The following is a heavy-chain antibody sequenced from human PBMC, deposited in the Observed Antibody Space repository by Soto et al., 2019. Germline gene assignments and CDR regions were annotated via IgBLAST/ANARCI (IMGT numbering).Heavy chain of an antibody. D-gene: IGHD6-19*01. CDR3: ARERLAVAGRAFDI. CDR1: GYTFTGYY. V-gene: IGHV1-2*04. Sequence: ASVKVSCKASGYTFTGYYMHWVRQAIGQGLEWMGWINPNSGGTNYAQKFQGWVTMTRDTSISTAYMELSRLRSDDTAVYYCARERLAVAGRAFDIWGQGTMVT. CDR2: INPNSGGT. J-gene: IGHJ3*02.